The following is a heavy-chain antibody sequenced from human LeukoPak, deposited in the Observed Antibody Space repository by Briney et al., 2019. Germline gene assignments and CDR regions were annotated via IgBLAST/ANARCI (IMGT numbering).Heavy chain of an antibody. CDR1: GGSISSSSYY. J-gene: IGHJ4*02. D-gene: IGHD3-10*01. CDR3: ARDSYYGSGSFDY. V-gene: IGHV4-61*01. CDR2: IYYSGST. Sequence: PSETLSLTCTVSGGSISSSSYYWSWIRQPPGKGLEWIGYIYYSGSTNYNPSLKSRVTISVDTSKNQFSLKLSSVTAADTAVYYCARDSYYGSGSFDYWGQGTLVTVSS.